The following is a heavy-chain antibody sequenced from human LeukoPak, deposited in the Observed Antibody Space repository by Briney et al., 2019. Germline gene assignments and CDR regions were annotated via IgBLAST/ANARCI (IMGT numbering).Heavy chain of an antibody. J-gene: IGHJ4*02. Sequence: SETLSLTCAVYGGSFSGYYWSWIRQPPGKGLEWIGEINHSGSTNYNPSLKSRVTISVDTSKNQFSLQLSSVTAADTAVYYCARAGYSSGWPRVGFDYWGQGTLVTVSS. D-gene: IGHD6-19*01. CDR3: ARAGYSSGWPRVGFDY. CDR2: INHSGST. V-gene: IGHV4-34*01. CDR1: GGSFSGYY.